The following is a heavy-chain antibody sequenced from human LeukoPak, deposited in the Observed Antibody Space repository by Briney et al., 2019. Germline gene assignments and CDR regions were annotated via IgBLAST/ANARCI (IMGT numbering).Heavy chain of an antibody. CDR1: GFTFNTYA. Sequence: GGSLRLSCSASGFTFNTYAMHWVRQAPWKGLEYVSVISSNGGSQYYAGSVKGRFTISRDNSRNTLYLQMSSLRAEDTAVYYCVKDGRGMVRGVITNYFDYWGQGTLVTVSS. D-gene: IGHD3-10*01. CDR2: ISSNGGSQ. V-gene: IGHV3-64D*06. CDR3: VKDGRGMVRGVITNYFDY. J-gene: IGHJ4*02.